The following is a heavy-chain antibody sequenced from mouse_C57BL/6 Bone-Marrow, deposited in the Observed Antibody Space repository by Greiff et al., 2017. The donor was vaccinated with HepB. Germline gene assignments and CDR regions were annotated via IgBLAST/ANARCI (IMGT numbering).Heavy chain of an antibody. J-gene: IGHJ2*01. Sequence: QVQLQQSGAELVRPGTSVKVSCKASGYAFTNYLIEWVKQRPGQGLEWIGVINPGSGGTNYNEKFKGKATLTADKSSSTAYMQRSSLTSEDSAVYFCARRNGNYLFDYWGQGTTLTVSS. V-gene: IGHV1-54*01. CDR2: INPGSGGT. D-gene: IGHD2-1*01. CDR1: GYAFTNYL. CDR3: ARRNGNYLFDY.